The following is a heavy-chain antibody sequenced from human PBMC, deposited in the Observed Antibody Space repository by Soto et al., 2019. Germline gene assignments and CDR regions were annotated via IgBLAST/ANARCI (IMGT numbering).Heavy chain of an antibody. CDR2: IYHSGST. CDR3: ARSIYDFWSGTAYYGMDF. Sequence: QLQLQESGSGLVKPSQTLSLTCAVSGGSISSGGYSWSWIRQPPGKGLEWIGYIYHSGSTYYNPSLKSRVTISVDRSKDQFSLKLSSVTAADTAVYYCARSIYDFWSGTAYYGMDFWGQGTTVTVSS. J-gene: IGHJ6*02. D-gene: IGHD3-3*01. CDR1: GGSISSGGYS. V-gene: IGHV4-30-2*01.